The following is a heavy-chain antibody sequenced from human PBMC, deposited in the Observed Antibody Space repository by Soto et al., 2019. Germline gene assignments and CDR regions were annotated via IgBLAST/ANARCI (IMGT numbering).Heavy chain of an antibody. CDR2: MNPNSGNT. CDR3: ERRGYSSSWYYYDYYGMDV. Sequence: QVQLVQSGAEVKKPGASVKVSCKASGYTFTSYDINWVRQATGQGLEWMGWMNPNSGNTGYAQKFPGRVTMTRNTSISTAYMDLSSLRSEDTAVYYCERRGYSSSWYYYDYYGMDVWGQGTTVTVSS. CDR1: GYTFTSYD. D-gene: IGHD6-13*01. J-gene: IGHJ6*02. V-gene: IGHV1-8*01.